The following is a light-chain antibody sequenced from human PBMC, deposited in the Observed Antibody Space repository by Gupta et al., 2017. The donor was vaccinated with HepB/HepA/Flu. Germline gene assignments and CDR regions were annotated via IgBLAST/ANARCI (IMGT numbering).Light chain of an antibody. CDR2: DVS. J-gene: IGLJ1*01. CDR1: SSDVGGYNY. CDR3: SSYTSSSTLV. V-gene: IGLV2-14*03. Sequence: QSALTQPASASGSPGQSITIPCPGTSSDVGGYNYVSWYQQHPGKAPKLMIYDVSNRPSGVSNRFSGSKSGNTASLTISGLQAEDEADYYCSSYTSSSTLVFGTGTKVTVL.